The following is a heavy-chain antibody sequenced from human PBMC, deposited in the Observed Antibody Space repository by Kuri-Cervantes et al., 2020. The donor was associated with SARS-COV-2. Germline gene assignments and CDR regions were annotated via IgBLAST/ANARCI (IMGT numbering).Heavy chain of an antibody. D-gene: IGHD2-21*02. CDR1: GGTFSSYA. CDR2: IIPIFGTA. J-gene: IGHJ5*02. CDR3: AREPIGHCGGDCPSGWFDP. Sequence: ASVKVSCKASGGTFSSYAISWVRQAPGQGLEWMGGIIPIFGTANYAQKFQGRVTITADKSTSTAYMELSSLRSEDTAVYYCAREPIGHCGGDCPSGWFDPWGQGTLVTVSS. V-gene: IGHV1-69*06.